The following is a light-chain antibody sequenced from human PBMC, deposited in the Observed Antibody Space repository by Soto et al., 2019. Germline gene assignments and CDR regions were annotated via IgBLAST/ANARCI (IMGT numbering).Light chain of an antibody. CDR2: DAS. V-gene: IGKV3-11*01. Sequence: DIVLTQSPATLSLSPGERATLSCRASQSVSSNLAWYQQKPGQAPRLLIYDASNRATGIPARFSGSGSGTDFTLTISSLEPEDFAVYYCQQRSNWLPITFGPGTKVDFK. J-gene: IGKJ3*01. CDR3: QQRSNWLPIT. CDR1: QSVSSN.